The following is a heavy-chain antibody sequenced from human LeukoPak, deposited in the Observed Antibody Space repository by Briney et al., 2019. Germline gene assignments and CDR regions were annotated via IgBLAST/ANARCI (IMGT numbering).Heavy chain of an antibody. V-gene: IGHV1-69*13. J-gene: IGHJ4*02. CDR2: IIPMLETT. D-gene: IGHD2-2*02. CDR1: ADNFGSYL. CDR3: AREGAPVPAAIWSLPDY. Sequence: SVKVSCKSSADNFGSYLITWVRQAPGQGLEWVGGIIPMLETTNHAPRFQGRVTMTADESTSTAYMELRSLRSDDTAVYYCAREGAPVPAAIWSLPDYWGQGTLVTVSS.